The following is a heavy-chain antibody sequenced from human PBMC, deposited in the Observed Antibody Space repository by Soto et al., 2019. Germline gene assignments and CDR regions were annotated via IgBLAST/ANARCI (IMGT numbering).Heavy chain of an antibody. CDR2: ISAYNGNT. D-gene: IGHD1-26*01. Sequence: QVQLVQSGAEVKKPGASVKVSCKASGYTFTSYGISWVRQAPGQGLEWMGWISAYNGNTNYAQKLQGRVTMTIDTSTRTAYLEVRSLRPDDTARHYCAIVPGTRSDYWGQGTLVTVS. CDR1: GYTFTSYG. J-gene: IGHJ4*02. V-gene: IGHV1-18*01. CDR3: AIVPGTRSDY.